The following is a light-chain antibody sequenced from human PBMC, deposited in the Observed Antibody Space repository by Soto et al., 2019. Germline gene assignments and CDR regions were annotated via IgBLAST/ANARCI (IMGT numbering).Light chain of an antibody. CDR2: SAF. J-gene: IGKJ1*01. V-gene: IGKV3-20*01. CDR1: QSVSSNY. CDR3: QYSGASPWT. Sequence: EIVLTQSPGTLSLSPGERGTLSCRASQSVSSNYLAWYQQKPGQAPRLLIYSAFSRATGIPDRFTGSGSGTDFNLTISRLEPEDCAVYYCQYSGASPWTVGQGTKVEIK.